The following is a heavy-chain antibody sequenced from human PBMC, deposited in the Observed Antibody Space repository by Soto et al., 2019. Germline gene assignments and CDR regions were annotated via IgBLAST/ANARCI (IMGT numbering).Heavy chain of an antibody. CDR1: GFTFRNYG. D-gene: IGHD3-22*01. CDR3: ARDQLYYNDISGRPLNAYDV. V-gene: IGHV3-48*01. Sequence: GGSLRLSCAASGFTFRNYGMNWVRQAPGKGLEWVSYIGIGSSTKYYADSVKGRFTISRDNAKNSLYLQMNSLRAEDTAVYYCARDQLYYNDISGRPLNAYDVWGQGTMVTVSS. J-gene: IGHJ3*01. CDR2: IGIGSSTK.